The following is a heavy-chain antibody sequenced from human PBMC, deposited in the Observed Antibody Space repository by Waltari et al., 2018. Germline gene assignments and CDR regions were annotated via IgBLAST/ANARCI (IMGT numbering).Heavy chain of an antibody. CDR3: AREEDNHDASTELDF. D-gene: IGHD4-17*01. CDR1: AETSPGHY. V-gene: IGHV1-2*07. J-gene: IGHJ4*02. CDR2: IDPKSGNT. Sequence: QVQLVPSGAEVGQPGASVAGPGTAYAETSPGHYGHWVRQAPGQGREWMGGIDPKSGNTNYAYKFEGRVTLTRETSIRAAYMELSGLKSDDTAVYYCAREEDNHDASTELDFWGQGTLVTVSS.